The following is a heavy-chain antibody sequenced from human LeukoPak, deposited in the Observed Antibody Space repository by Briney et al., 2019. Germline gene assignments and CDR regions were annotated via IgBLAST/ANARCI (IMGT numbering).Heavy chain of an antibody. CDR3: ARGMGYYGSGSYYYFDY. J-gene: IGHJ4*02. V-gene: IGHV3-30-3*01. D-gene: IGHD3-10*01. CDR1: GFTFSSYA. CDR2: ISYDGSNK. Sequence: GGSLRLSCAASGFTFSSYAMHWVRQAPGKGLEWVAVISYDGSNKYYADSVKGRFTISRDNSKNTLYLQMNSLRAEDTAVYYCARGMGYYGSGSYYYFDYWGQGTLVTVSS.